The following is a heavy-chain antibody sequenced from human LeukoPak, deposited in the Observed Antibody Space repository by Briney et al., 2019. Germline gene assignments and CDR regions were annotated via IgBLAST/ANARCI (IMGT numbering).Heavy chain of an antibody. D-gene: IGHD3-3*01. CDR3: ASRRPRPSFGVVIL. CDR2: INAYSSSI. V-gene: IGHV3-48*04. CDR1: GISFSNYA. J-gene: IGHJ4*02. Sequence: PGESLRLSCEGSGISFSNYAINWVRQAPGKGLEWLAYINAYSSSIKYADSVKARFTISRDNAKNSLYLQMNSLRAEDTAVYYCASRRPRPSFGVVILWGQGTLVTVSS.